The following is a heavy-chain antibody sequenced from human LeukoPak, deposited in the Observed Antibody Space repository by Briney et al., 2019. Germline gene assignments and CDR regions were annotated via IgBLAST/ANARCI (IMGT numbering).Heavy chain of an antibody. CDR3: AARETYYYDSSGLDFDP. CDR2: ISWNSGKM. Sequence: GGSLRLSCAASGFSFDDYAMHWVRQAPGKGLEWVSGISWNSGKMGYADSVKGRFTISRDNAKNSLYLQMNSLRAEDTALYYCAARETYYYDSSGLDFDPWGQGTLVTVSS. CDR1: GFSFDDYA. V-gene: IGHV3-9*01. J-gene: IGHJ5*02. D-gene: IGHD3-22*01.